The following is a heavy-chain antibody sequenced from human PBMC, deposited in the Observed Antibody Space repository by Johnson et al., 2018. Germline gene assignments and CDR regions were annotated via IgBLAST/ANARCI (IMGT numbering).Heavy chain of an antibody. CDR2: ITYDGSNK. Sequence: QLVESGGGVVQPGXSLSXSCXASGFTFSSYGMHWVRPAPGKGLEWVAVITYDGSNKYYVDSVKGRFTIPRDNAKNSLYRQMNSLRAEDTAVYYGARAGIVVVVTARDAFDIWGQGTMVTVSS. CDR1: GFTFSSYG. V-gene: IGHV3-30*03. CDR3: ARAGIVVVVTARDAFDI. J-gene: IGHJ3*02. D-gene: IGHD2-15*01.